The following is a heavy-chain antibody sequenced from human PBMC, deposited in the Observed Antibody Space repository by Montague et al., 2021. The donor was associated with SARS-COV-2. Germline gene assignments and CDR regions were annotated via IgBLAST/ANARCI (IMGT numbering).Heavy chain of an antibody. CDR2: VHYTGST. Sequence: SETLSLTCEVSGGSMSGYYWTWIRQSPRKGLEWIGYVHYTGSTKYNPSLKTRVSLSLDTPKNHFSLHLSSVTAADTAIYFCARAQNTCFIANCVNYFDVWGLGALVTVSS. D-gene: IGHD1-1*01. V-gene: IGHV4-59*01. CDR1: GGSMSGYY. J-gene: IGHJ4*02. CDR3: ARAQNTCFIANCVNYFDV.